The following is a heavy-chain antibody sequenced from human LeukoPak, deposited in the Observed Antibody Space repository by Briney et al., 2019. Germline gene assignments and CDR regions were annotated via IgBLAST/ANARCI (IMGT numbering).Heavy chain of an antibody. CDR3: ARVRGAAAGKPNWFDP. D-gene: IGHD6-13*01. V-gene: IGHV4-59*11. CDR1: AVSISRHF. J-gene: IGHJ5*02. Sequence: SETLSLTCNFSAVSISRHFWSWIRQTPEKGLEWLGYVFSSGSTNYNPSLKSRVTISVDTSKNQFSLKLSSVTAADTAVYYCARVRGAAAGKPNWFDPWGQGTLVTVSS. CDR2: VFSSGST.